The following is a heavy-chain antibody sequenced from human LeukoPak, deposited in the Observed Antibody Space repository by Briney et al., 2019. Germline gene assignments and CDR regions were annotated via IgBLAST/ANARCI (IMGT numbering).Heavy chain of an antibody. J-gene: IGHJ4*02. CDR3: AKGLRVLWFGELDY. CDR1: GFTFDDYA. V-gene: IGHV3-9*03. CDR2: ISWNSGSI. D-gene: IGHD3-10*01. Sequence: PGRSLRLSCAASGFTFDDYAMHWVRQAPGKGLERVPGISWNSGSIGYADSVKGRFTISRDNAKNSLYLQMNSLRAEDMALYYCAKGLRVLWFGELDYWGQGTLVTVSS.